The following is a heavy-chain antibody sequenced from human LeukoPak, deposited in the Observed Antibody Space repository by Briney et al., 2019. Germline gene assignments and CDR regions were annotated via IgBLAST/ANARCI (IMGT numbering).Heavy chain of an antibody. CDR1: GGSFSGYY. CDR2: INHSGST. J-gene: IGHJ4*02. D-gene: IGHD5-24*01. Sequence: SETLSLTCAVYGGSFSGYYWGWIRQPPGKGLGWIGEINHSGSTNYNPSLKSRVTISVDTSKNQFSLKLSSVAAADTAVYYCARQTKGRLQFRAFDYWGQGTLVTVSS. CDR3: ARQTKGRLQFRAFDY. V-gene: IGHV4-34*01.